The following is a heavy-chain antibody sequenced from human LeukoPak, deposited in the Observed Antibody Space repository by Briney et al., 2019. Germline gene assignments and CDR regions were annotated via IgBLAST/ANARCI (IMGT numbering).Heavy chain of an antibody. CDR3: AREPPHHYDILTGYPPNYYYYMDV. CDR2: ISAYNGNT. V-gene: IGHV1-18*01. D-gene: IGHD3-9*01. J-gene: IGHJ6*03. CDR1: GYTFTSYG. Sequence: GASVKVSCKASGYTFTSYGISWVRQAPGQGLEWMGWISAYNGNTNYAQKLQGRVTMTTDTSTSTAYMELRSLRSDDTAVYYCAREPPHHYDILTGYPPNYYYYMDVWGKGTTVTVSS.